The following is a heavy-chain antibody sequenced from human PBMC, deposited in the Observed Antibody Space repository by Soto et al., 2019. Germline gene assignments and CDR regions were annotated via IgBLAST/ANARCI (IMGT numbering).Heavy chain of an antibody. CDR2: ISGSGGST. V-gene: IGHV3-23*01. CDR3: DKPQFCTTGVCQGY. J-gene: IGHJ4*02. Sequence: VGSLRLSCAASGFTFSSYAMSWVRQAPGKGLEWVSAISGSGGSTYYAASVKGRFTISRDNSKTTLHLQMNSLRAEATAVYYCDKPQFCTTGVCQGYWGQGTPVTGSS. CDR1: GFTFSSYA. D-gene: IGHD2-8*01.